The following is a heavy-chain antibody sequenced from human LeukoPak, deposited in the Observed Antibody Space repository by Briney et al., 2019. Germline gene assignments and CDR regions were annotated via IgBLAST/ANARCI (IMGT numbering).Heavy chain of an antibody. CDR3: ARGLYCSSTSCYYYYYMDV. Sequence: ASVKVSCKASGYTFTSYDINWVRQATGQGLEWMGWMNPNSGNTGYAQKFQGRVTITRNTSISTAYMELSSLRSEDTAVYYCARGLYCSSTSCYYYYYMDVWGKGTTVTVSS. J-gene: IGHJ6*03. D-gene: IGHD2-2*01. CDR1: GYTFTSYD. CDR2: MNPNSGNT. V-gene: IGHV1-8*03.